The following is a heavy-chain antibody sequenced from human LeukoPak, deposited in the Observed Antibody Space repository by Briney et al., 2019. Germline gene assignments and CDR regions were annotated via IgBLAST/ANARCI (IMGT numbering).Heavy chain of an antibody. V-gene: IGHV1-2*07. D-gene: IGHD1-26*01. Sequence: ASVKVSCKASGYTFTGYYMHWVRQAPGQGLEWMGWTNPNSGGTNCAHKFQRRVTISRHTSISTAYMELSRLRSDDTAVYYCARVGKWELLRVWYYFDYWGQGTLVTVSS. CDR3: ARVGKWELLRVWYYFDY. CDR2: TNPNSGGT. J-gene: IGHJ4*02. CDR1: GYTFTGYY.